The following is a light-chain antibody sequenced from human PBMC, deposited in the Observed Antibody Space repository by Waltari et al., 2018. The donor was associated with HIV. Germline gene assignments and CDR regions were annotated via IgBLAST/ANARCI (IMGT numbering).Light chain of an antibody. J-gene: IGLJ2*01. CDR2: DNN. CDR3: GTWDSSLSAGGVV. V-gene: IGLV1-51*01. CDR1: SSNIGNNY. Sequence: QSVLTQPPSVSAAPGQKVTISCSGSSSNIGNNYVSWYQQLPGTAPKLLIYDNNERPSGIPDRFSGSKSGTSATLGITGLQTGDEADYYCGTWDSSLSAGGVVFGGGTKLTVL.